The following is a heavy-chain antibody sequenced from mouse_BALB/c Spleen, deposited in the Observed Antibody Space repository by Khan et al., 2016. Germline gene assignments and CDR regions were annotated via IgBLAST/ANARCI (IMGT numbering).Heavy chain of an antibody. V-gene: IGHV6-3*01. CDR1: GFTFSKYW. CDR2: IRLKSDDYET. CDR3: WILL. Sequence: EVKLEESGGGLVQPGGSMKLSCVASGFTFSKYWMNWVRQSPEKGLEWVAEIRLKSDDYETHYAESVIGRFTISMDHSKSSVNLQMTTLKACETGIYYCWILLWGQGTSLTVSS. J-gene: IGHJ2*02.